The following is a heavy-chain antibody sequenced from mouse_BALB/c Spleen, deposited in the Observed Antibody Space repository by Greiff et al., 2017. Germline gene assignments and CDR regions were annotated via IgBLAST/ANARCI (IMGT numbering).Heavy chain of an antibody. Sequence: EVQGVESGPGLVKPSQSLSLTCTVTGYSITSDYAWNWIRQFPGNKLEWMGYISYSGSTSYNPSLKSRISITRDTSKNQFFLQLNSVTTEDTATYYCARDYGRGWGQGTTLTDSS. CDR3: ARDYGRG. D-gene: IGHD1-1*01. V-gene: IGHV3-2*02. J-gene: IGHJ2*01. CDR1: GYSITSDYA. CDR2: ISYSGST.